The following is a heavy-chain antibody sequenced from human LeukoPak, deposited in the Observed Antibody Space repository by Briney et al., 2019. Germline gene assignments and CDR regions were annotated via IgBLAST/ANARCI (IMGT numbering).Heavy chain of an antibody. D-gene: IGHD3-16*01. CDR3: GRDYRAMRRGIDY. V-gene: IGHV3-23*01. J-gene: IGHJ4*02. CDR1: GFIFNNYA. CDR2: ISGGGST. Sequence: GGSLRLSCAASGFIFNNYAMTWVRQAPGKGLEWVSAISGGGSTYYADSVKGRFTISRDNPKNALYLQMNSLRAEDTAVYYCGRDYRAMRRGIDYWGQGTLVTVSS.